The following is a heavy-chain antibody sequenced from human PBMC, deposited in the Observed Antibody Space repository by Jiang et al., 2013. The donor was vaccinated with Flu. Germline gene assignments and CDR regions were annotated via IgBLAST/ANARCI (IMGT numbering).Heavy chain of an antibody. D-gene: IGHD3-22*01. V-gene: IGHV2-70*11. CDR3: ARTSYYYDSSGYYSYYFDY. CDR1: GFSLSTSGMC. Sequence: KPTQTLTLTCTFSGFSLSTSGMCVSWIRQPPGKALEWLARIDWDDDKYYSTSLKTRLTISKDTSKNQVVLTMTNMDPVDTATYYCARTSYYYDSSGYYSYYFDYWAREPWSPSPQ. J-gene: IGHJ4*02. CDR2: IDWDDDK.